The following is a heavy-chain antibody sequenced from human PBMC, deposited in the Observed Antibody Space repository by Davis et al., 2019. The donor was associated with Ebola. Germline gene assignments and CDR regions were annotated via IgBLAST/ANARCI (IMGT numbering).Heavy chain of an antibody. Sequence: AASVKVSCKASGYTFTGYYMHWVRQAPGQGLEWMGRINPNSGGTNYAQKFQGRVTMTRDTSISTAYMELRSLRSDDTAVYYCAIECSTVTTVWFDPWGQGTLVTVSS. J-gene: IGHJ5*02. CDR2: INPNSGGT. CDR3: AIECSTVTTVWFDP. V-gene: IGHV1-2*06. D-gene: IGHD4-11*01. CDR1: GYTFTGYY.